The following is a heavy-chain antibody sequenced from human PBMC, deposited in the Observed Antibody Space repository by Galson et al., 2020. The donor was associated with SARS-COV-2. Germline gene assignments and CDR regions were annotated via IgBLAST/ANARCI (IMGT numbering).Heavy chain of an antibody. Sequence: GESLKISCAASGFTFSSYSMNWVRQAPGKGLEWVSSISSSSSYIYYADSVKGRFTISRDNAKNSLYLQMNSLRAEDTAVYYCARELRDYVWGSYRYNSHDYGMDVWGQGTTVTVSS. CDR2: ISSSSSYI. D-gene: IGHD3-16*02. V-gene: IGHV3-21*01. CDR3: ARELRDYVWGSYRYNSHDYGMDV. J-gene: IGHJ6*02. CDR1: GFTFSSYS.